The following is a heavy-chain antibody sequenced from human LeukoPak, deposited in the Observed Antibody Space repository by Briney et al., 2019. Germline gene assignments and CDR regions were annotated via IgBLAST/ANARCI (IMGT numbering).Heavy chain of an antibody. V-gene: IGHV4-39*01. CDR3: ASRYYDFWSGRTSYYYMDV. Sequence: SETLSLTCTVSGGSISSSSYYWGWIRQPPGRGLEWIGSIYYSGSTYYNPSLKSRVTISVDTSKNQFSLKLSSVTAADTAVYYCASRYYDFWSGRTSYYYMDVWGKGTTVTVSS. J-gene: IGHJ6*03. CDR1: GGSISSSSYY. D-gene: IGHD3-3*01. CDR2: IYYSGST.